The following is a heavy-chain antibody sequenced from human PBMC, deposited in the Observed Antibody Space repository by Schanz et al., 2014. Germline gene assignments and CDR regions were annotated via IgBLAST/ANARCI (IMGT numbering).Heavy chain of an antibody. V-gene: IGHV1-2*04. Sequence: QVQLVQSWAEVKGPGASVKVSCKASGYTFTSYGISWVRQAPGQGLEWMGWISPNSGTTNYAQKFQGWVTMTRDTSISTAYMELSRLKSDDTAVYYCARAFGGYDPAGALDYWGQGILVTVSS. J-gene: IGHJ4*02. D-gene: IGHD5-12*01. CDR2: ISPNSGTT. CDR3: ARAFGGYDPAGALDY. CDR1: GYTFTSYG.